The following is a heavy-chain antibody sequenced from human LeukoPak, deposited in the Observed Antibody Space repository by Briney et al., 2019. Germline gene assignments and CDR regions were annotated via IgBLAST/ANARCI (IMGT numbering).Heavy chain of an antibody. J-gene: IGHJ4*02. CDR1: GFTFSSYE. CDR3: ARDDFLIPGYFDY. D-gene: IGHD3-3*01. V-gene: IGHV3-21*01. Sequence: GGSLRLSCAASGFTFSSYEMNWVRQAPGKGLEWVSSISSSSSYIYYSDSVNGRFTISRDNAKNSLYLQMNSLRAEDTAVYYCARDDFLIPGYFDYWGQGTLVTVSS. CDR2: ISSSSSYI.